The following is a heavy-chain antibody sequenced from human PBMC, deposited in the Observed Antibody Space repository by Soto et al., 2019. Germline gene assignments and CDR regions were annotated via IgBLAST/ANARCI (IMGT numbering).Heavy chain of an antibody. CDR3: ARGQRFSDWFDP. CDR2: IYSSGST. V-gene: IGHV4-4*07. D-gene: IGHD3-3*01. Sequence: SETLSLTCTVSGGAITSYYWTWIRQPAGKGLEWIGRIYSSGSTKYNPSLQSRISMSLDTSKNQFSLTLASVTAADTAVYYCARGQRFSDWFDPWGQGTLVTVSS. J-gene: IGHJ5*02. CDR1: GGAITSYY.